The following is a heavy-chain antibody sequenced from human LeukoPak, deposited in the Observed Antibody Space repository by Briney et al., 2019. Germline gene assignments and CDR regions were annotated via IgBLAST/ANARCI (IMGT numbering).Heavy chain of an antibody. CDR2: IYPGDSDT. V-gene: IGHV5-51*01. J-gene: IGHJ5*02. CDR1: GYSFTSYG. Sequence: GESLKISCKGSGYSFTSYGIGWVRQMPGKGLEWMGIIYPGDSDTRYSPSFRGQVTISADKSISTAYLQWSSLKASDTAMYYCATGPVAAAGTGLWFDPWGQGTLVTVSS. CDR3: ATGPVAAAGTGLWFDP. D-gene: IGHD6-13*01.